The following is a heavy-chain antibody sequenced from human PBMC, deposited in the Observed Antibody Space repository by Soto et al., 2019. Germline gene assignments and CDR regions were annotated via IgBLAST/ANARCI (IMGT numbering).Heavy chain of an antibody. Sequence: EVQLLESGGGLVQPGGSLRLSCAASGFTFSIYAMSWVRQAPGEGLEWVSDISSGGGSAYYADSVKGRFTISRDNSKNTLYLQMNSLRAEDTAVYYCAKAGYTSSTRAGGYWFDPWGQGTLVTVSS. J-gene: IGHJ5*02. CDR3: AKAGYTSSTRAGGYWFDP. CDR1: GFTFSIYA. D-gene: IGHD6-6*01. V-gene: IGHV3-23*01. CDR2: ISSGGGSA.